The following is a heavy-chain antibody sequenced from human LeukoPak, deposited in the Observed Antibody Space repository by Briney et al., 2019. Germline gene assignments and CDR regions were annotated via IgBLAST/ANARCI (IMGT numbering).Heavy chain of an antibody. CDR3: ARDGGGRSSSRYYYMDV. J-gene: IGHJ6*03. Sequence: PSGTLSLTCTVSGGSISSGSYYWSWIRQPAGKGLEWIGRIYTSGSTNYNPSLKSRVTISVDTSKNQFSLKLSSVTAADTAVYYCARDGGGRSSSRYYYMDVWGKGTTVTVSS. CDR2: IYTSGST. V-gene: IGHV4-61*02. CDR1: GGSISSGSYY. D-gene: IGHD6-6*01.